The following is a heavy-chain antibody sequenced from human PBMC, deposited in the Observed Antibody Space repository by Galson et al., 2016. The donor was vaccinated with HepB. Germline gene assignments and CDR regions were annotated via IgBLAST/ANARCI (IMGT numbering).Heavy chain of an antibody. V-gene: IGHV3-7*01. Sequence: SLRLSCAASGFTFSSFWMSWVRQAPGKGLELVANIKLDGREKYYVDSVKGRFTISRDNAKYSVYLQMNRLRAEDTAVYYCARFWHTTKKFDPWGQGTLVTVSS. D-gene: IGHD1-14*01. J-gene: IGHJ5*02. CDR2: IKLDGREK. CDR3: ARFWHTTKKFDP. CDR1: GFTFSSFW.